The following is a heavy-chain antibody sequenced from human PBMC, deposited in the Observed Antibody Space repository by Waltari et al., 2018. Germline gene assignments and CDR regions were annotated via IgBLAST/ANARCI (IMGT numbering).Heavy chain of an antibody. V-gene: IGHV3-11*06. CDR3: ARDKGDAFWYFDL. CDR2: ISISSSYT. J-gene: IGHJ2*01. D-gene: IGHD3-16*01. Sequence: QLVESGGGLVKPGGSLRLSCEASDFSISAYYMSWIRQAPGRGLEWLSYISISSSYTNYTDSVKGRFTISRNNAKNLVYLEMNNLRPEDTAVYFCARDKGDAFWYFDLWGRGTLVSVSS. CDR1: DFSISAYY.